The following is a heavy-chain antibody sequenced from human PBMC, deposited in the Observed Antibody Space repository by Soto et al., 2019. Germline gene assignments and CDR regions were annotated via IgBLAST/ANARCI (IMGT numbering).Heavy chain of an antibody. D-gene: IGHD3-3*01. CDR1: GFTFSSYP. CDR2: ISSDGNDK. J-gene: IGHJ6*02. Sequence: QVQLVESGGGVVQPGRSLRLSCVASGFTFSSYPIHWVRQAPGKGLEWVTTISSDGNDKYYSDSVKGRFTTSRDNAKNTVYLQMNNLRVEDTAVYYCAKEGVADKYYYYGMAVWGQGTTGNVS. CDR3: AKEGVADKYYYYGMAV. V-gene: IGHV3-30*04.